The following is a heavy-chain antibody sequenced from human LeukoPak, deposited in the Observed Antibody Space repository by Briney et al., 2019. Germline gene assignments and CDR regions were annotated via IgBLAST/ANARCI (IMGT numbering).Heavy chain of an antibody. V-gene: IGHV4-59*01. CDR2: IYNSGST. D-gene: IGHD1-26*01. J-gene: IGHJ4*02. Sequence: PSETLSLTCTVSGDSISSYFWSWIRQPPGKGLEWIAYIYNSGSTNYNPSPRSRVTISVDTSKNQFSLRLSSVTAADTAVYYCAREVRVSGYFEYWGQGTLVTVSS. CDR3: AREVRVSGYFEY. CDR1: GDSISSYF.